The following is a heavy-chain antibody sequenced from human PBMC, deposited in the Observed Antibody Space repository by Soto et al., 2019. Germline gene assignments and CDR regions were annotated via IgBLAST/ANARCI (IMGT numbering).Heavy chain of an antibody. CDR3: ARVVDYCDPYYYYGMDV. V-gene: IGHV3-21*01. Sequence: EVQLVESGGGLVKSGGSLRLSCAASGFTFSSYSMNWVRHAPGKGLEWVSSISCSSSYIYYADSVKGRFTISRDNAKNSLYLQMNSLRAEDTAVYYCARVVDYCDPYYYYGMDVWGQGTTVTVSS. D-gene: IGHD3-22*01. J-gene: IGHJ6*02. CDR2: ISCSSSYI. CDR1: GFTFSSYS.